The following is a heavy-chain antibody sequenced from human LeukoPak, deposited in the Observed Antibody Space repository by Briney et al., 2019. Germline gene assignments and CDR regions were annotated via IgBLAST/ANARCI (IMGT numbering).Heavy chain of an antibody. J-gene: IGHJ4*02. V-gene: IGHV1-2*02. CDR3: ARDLVHCSSTSCYELP. CDR1: GYTFTGYY. Sequence: GASVKVSCKASGYTFTGYYMHWVRQAPGQGLERMGWINPNSGGTNYAQKFQGRVTMTRDTSISTAYMELSRLRSDDTAVYYCARDLVHCSSTSCYELPWGQGTLVTVSS. D-gene: IGHD2-2*01. CDR2: INPNSGGT.